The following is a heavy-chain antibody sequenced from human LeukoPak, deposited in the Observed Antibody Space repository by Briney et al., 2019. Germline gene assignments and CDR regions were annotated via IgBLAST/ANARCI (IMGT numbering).Heavy chain of an antibody. CDR3: AKDSRPRSYYYYFYMDV. Sequence: GRSLRLSCAASGFTFDDYAMHCVRQARGKGLEGISGMSFNSGNTAYAGYVKGRFTISRENAKNSLYLQMDSLRPEDTALYFCAKDSRPRSYYYYFYMDVWGKGTTVTVSS. CDR1: GFTFDDYA. V-gene: IGHV3-9*01. J-gene: IGHJ6*03. CDR2: MSFNSGNT.